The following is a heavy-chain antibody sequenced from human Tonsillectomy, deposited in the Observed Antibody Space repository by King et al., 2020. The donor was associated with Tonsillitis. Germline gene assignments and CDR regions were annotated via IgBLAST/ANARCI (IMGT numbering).Heavy chain of an antibody. CDR2: ICSSGDT. J-gene: IGHJ5*02. V-gene: IGHV3-66*01. D-gene: IGHD4-17*01. CDR1: GFSVSTTY. CDR3: ARGYGDLIRYREA. Sequence: VQLVESGGGLVQPGGSLRLSCPASGFSVSTTYMSWVRHAPGKRLEWVSGICSSGDTAYADPVRGRFTISTDSSKNTLYLQMNSLRVEDTAIYYFARGYGDLIRYREAWGQGTLVTVSS.